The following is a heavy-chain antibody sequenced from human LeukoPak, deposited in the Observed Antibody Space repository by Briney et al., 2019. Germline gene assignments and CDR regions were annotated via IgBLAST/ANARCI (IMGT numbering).Heavy chain of an antibody. J-gene: IGHJ4*02. V-gene: IGHV3-48*03. CDR2: ISSSGTSR. Sequence: GGSLRLSCVASGFTFSSYEMNWVRQAPGKGLEWVSYISSSGTSRYYADSVKGRFTISRDNSKNTLYLQMNSLRAEDTAVYYCARVFWEASWLRSREVFDYWGQGTLVTVSS. CDR1: GFTFSSYE. D-gene: IGHD5-12*01. CDR3: ARVFWEASWLRSREVFDY.